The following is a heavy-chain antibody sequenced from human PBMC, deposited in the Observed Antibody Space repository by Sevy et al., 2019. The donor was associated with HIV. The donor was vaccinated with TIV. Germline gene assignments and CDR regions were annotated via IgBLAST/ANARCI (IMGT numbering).Heavy chain of an antibody. CDR3: AREGCTRPHDY. Sequence: GGSLRLSCAASGFAFYDYSMSWIRQAPGKGLEWVATLSFGCGKINYADSAKGRFTISRDNSKNSFYLQMDNLSVEDTALYCCAREGCTRPHDYWGQGTRVTVSS. D-gene: IGHD2-8*01. CDR1: GFAFYDYS. V-gene: IGHV3-23*01. CDR2: LSFGCGKI. J-gene: IGHJ4*02.